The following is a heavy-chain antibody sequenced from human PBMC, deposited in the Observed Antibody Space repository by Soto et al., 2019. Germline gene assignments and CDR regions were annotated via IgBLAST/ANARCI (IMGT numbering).Heavy chain of an antibody. D-gene: IGHD2-15*01. J-gene: IGHJ5*02. Sequence: SLTCTVSGGSISDIIYCWGWIRQPPGKGLQWIGCMFYSGATYYNPSLKNRVTLSVDTSNNEFSLKLVSVTAPDTAVYYCARHKSGSDWLDPWGQGTLVTVSS. CDR3: ARHKSGSDWLDP. CDR2: MFYSGAT. CDR1: GGSISDIIYC. V-gene: IGHV4-39*01.